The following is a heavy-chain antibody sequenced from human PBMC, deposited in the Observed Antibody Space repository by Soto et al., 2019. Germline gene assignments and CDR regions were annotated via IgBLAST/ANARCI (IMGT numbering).Heavy chain of an antibody. CDR2: INPKSGGT. CDR3: ARDLAKGGGSAGFDY. J-gene: IGHJ4*02. D-gene: IGHD1-26*01. Sequence: QVQLVQSGAEVKKPGASVNVSCKASGYTFTVYYMHWVRQAPGQGLEWMGWINPKSGGTMYPQKFQGRVTMPWDTSISTAYRALTRLRSDDTAVYYCARDLAKGGGSAGFDYWGQGTLVTVSS. CDR1: GYTFTVYY. V-gene: IGHV1-2*02.